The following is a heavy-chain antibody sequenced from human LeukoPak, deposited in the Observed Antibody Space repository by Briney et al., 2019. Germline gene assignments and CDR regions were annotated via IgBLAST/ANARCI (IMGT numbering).Heavy chain of an antibody. J-gene: IGHJ6*02. Sequence: ASVKVSCKASGYTFTNYGLSWVRQAPGQGLEWMGWISAYNGNINTDYAQKLQGRVTMTTDTSTSTAHMELRSLRSDDTAVYYCARVGYDILTGYSGRYGMDVWGQGTTVTVSS. CDR1: GYTFTNYG. V-gene: IGHV1-18*01. CDR3: ARVGYDILTGYSGRYGMDV. D-gene: IGHD3-9*01. CDR2: ISAYNGNI.